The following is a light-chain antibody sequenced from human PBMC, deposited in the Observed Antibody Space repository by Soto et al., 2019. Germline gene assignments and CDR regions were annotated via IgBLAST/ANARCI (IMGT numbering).Light chain of an antibody. V-gene: IGKV3-20*01. Sequence: EIVLTQSPGTLSLSPGERATLSCRASQSFSSSYLAWYQQKPGQAPRLLIYGASSRATGIPDRFSGSGSGTDFTLTISRLEPEDGAVYYCQQYGSSVYPFGQGTKLEIK. J-gene: IGKJ2*01. CDR2: GAS. CDR3: QQYGSSVYP. CDR1: QSFSSSY.